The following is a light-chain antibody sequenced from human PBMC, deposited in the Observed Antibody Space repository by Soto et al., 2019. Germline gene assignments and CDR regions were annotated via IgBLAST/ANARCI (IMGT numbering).Light chain of an antibody. CDR2: EGS. V-gene: IGLV2-23*01. J-gene: IGLJ3*02. Sequence: QSALTQPASVSGSPGQSITISCTGTSSDVGSYNLVSWYQQHPGKAPKLMIYEGSKRPSGVSNRFSGSKPGNTASLTISGLQAEDEADYYCCSYAGSSNWVFGGGNKLTVL. CDR3: CSYAGSSNWV. CDR1: SSDVGSYNL.